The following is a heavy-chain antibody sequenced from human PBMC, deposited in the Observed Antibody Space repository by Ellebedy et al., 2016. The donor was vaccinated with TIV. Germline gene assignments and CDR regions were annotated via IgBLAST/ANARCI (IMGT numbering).Heavy chain of an antibody. Sequence: GESLKISCAASGFIFSSYEMNWVRQAPGKGLEWVSYVSSSGSTMYYADSVKGRFTLSRDNAKNSLYLQMNSLQAEDTAVYYCARGGYTDYWGQGTLVTVSS. CDR2: VSSSGSTM. J-gene: IGHJ4*02. V-gene: IGHV3-48*03. CDR3: ARGGYTDY. CDR1: GFIFSSYE. D-gene: IGHD2-2*02.